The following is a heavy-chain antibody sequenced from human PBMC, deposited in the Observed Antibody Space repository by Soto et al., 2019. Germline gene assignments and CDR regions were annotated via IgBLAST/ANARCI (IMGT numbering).Heavy chain of an antibody. CDR2: ILSSDEK. CDR3: ARMLAVNYYYYYVDV. Sequence: QVTLKESGPVLVKPTETLTLTCTVSGFSLRNARMGVSWIRQPLGKALEWLAHILSSDEKSYNTSLKGRVTLSKDTSKSQVVLTMTYVDPVDTATYFCARMLAVNYYYYYVDVWGEGTTVTVSS. J-gene: IGHJ6*03. D-gene: IGHD3-22*01. CDR1: GFSLRNARMG. V-gene: IGHV2-26*01.